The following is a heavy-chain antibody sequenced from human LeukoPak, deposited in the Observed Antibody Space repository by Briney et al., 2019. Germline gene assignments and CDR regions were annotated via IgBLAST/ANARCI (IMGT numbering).Heavy chain of an antibody. Sequence: GGSLRLSCAASGFTFDDYAMHWVQQAPGKGLEWVSGISWNSGSIGYADSVKGRFTISRDNAKNSLYLQMNSLRAEDKALYYCAKDIFTMVRGVVDYWGQGTLVTVSS. J-gene: IGHJ4*02. V-gene: IGHV3-9*01. CDR1: GFTFDDYA. CDR2: ISWNSGSI. D-gene: IGHD3-10*01. CDR3: AKDIFTMVRGVVDY.